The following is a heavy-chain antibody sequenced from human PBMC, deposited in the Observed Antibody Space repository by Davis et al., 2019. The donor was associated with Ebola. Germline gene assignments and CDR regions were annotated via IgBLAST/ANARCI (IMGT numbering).Heavy chain of an antibody. V-gene: IGHV3-11*04. CDR2: ISSSGDSI. Sequence: PGGSLRLSCAASEFTFSDYYMSWIRQAPGKGLEWLSYISSSGDSIVYADSVKGRFTTSRDNAKNSLDLQMNNLRAEDAAVYYCARDPIQASRVYVSGDYWGQGTLVTVSS. J-gene: IGHJ4*02. D-gene: IGHD5/OR15-5a*01. CDR1: EFTFSDYY. CDR3: ARDPIQASRVYVSGDY.